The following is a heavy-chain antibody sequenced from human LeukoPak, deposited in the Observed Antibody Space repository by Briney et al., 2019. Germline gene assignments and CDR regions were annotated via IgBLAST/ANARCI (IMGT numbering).Heavy chain of an antibody. Sequence: SETLSLTCTVSGGSISTYYWSWIRQPAGKGLEWIGRIYTNGNTNYNPSLKSRVTMSVDTSKNQFSLKLSSVTAADTAVYYCARERTVAVAGALSIAYYYYMDVWGKGTTVTISS. CDR3: ARERTVAVAGALSIAYYYYMDV. CDR1: GGSISTYY. CDR2: IYTNGNT. V-gene: IGHV4-4*07. D-gene: IGHD6-19*01. J-gene: IGHJ6*03.